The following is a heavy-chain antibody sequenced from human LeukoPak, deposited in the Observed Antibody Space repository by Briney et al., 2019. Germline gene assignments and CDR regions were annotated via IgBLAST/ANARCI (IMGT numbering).Heavy chain of an antibody. Sequence: GGSLRLSCAASGFTFDDYTMHWVRQAPGKGLEWVSLISWDGGSTYYADSVKGRFTISRDNSKSSLYLQMNSLRTEDTALYYCAKGVDTAMVPLDYWGQGTLVTVSS. CDR2: ISWDGGST. D-gene: IGHD5-18*01. V-gene: IGHV3-43*01. CDR3: AKGVDTAMVPLDY. CDR1: GFTFDDYT. J-gene: IGHJ4*02.